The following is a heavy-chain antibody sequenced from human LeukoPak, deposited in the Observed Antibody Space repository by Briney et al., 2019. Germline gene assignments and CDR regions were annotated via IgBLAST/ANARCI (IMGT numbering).Heavy chain of an antibody. CDR3: AGEGYSSSWPAYYFDY. D-gene: IGHD6-13*01. J-gene: IGHJ4*02. CDR1: GGSISSSSYY. Sequence: SETLSLTCTVSGGSISSSSYYWGWIRQPPGKGLEWIGSIYYSGSTYYNPSLKSRVTISVDTSKNQFSLKLSSVTAADTAVYYCAGEGYSSSWPAYYFDYWGQGTLVTVSS. V-gene: IGHV4-39*07. CDR2: IYYSGST.